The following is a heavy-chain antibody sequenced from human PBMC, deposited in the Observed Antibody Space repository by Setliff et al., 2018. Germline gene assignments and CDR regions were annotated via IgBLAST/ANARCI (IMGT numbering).Heavy chain of an antibody. D-gene: IGHD3-3*01. J-gene: IGHJ4*02. Sequence: PSETLSLTCTVSGGSITTSSYSWGWIRQPPGKGLEWIGNIYHSGTTYYNPSLKSRLTLSVDTSQNQFSLKLSSVTAADTAAYYCASHPRVTIFGVVAFDYWGQGILVTVSS. V-gene: IGHV4-39*01. CDR1: GGSITTSSYS. CDR3: ASHPRVTIFGVVAFDY. CDR2: IYHSGTT.